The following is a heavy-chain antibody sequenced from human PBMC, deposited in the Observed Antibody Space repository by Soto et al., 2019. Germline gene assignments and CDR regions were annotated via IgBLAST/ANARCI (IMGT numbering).Heavy chain of an antibody. Sequence: GGSLRLSCAASGFTFSSYAMSWVRQAPGKGLEWVSAISGSGGSTYYADSVKGRFTISRDNSKNTLYLQMNSLRAEDKAVYYCAKDYSSSNNYYYYYGMDVWGQGTTVTVSS. CDR3: AKDYSSSNNYYYYYGMDV. CDR2: ISGSGGST. CDR1: GFTFSSYA. V-gene: IGHV3-23*01. D-gene: IGHD6-6*01. J-gene: IGHJ6*02.